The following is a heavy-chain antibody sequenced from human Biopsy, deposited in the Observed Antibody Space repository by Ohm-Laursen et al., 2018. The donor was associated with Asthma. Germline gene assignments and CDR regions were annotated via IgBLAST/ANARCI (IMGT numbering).Heavy chain of an antibody. CDR3: ARGDSSNWSHYYFDY. J-gene: IGHJ4*02. Sequence: SLRLSCTASGFTFGDYWMSWVRQVPGKGLEWVANIKHGGSEKNHVDSLKGRFTISRDYSKNTLYLQMHSLRAEDTAVYYCARGDSSNWSHYYFDYWGQGTLVTVSS. CDR1: GFTFGDYW. CDR2: IKHGGSEK. D-gene: IGHD3-22*01. V-gene: IGHV3-7*03.